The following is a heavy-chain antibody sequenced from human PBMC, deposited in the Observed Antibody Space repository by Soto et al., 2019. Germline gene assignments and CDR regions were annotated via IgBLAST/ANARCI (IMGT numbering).Heavy chain of an antibody. CDR2: ISSSGGDR. V-gene: IGHV3-11*05. Sequence: QVQLVESGGGLVKPGGSLRLSCAASGFTFIDYYMSWIRQAPGQGLEWVSYISSSGGDRRYAASLKGRFTISRDNAKNSLYLQMDSLTAEHTAVYYCARDKARYFAWAPTPLPDYWGQGNLVTVSS. CDR3: ARDKARYFAWAPTPLPDY. CDR1: GFTFIDYY. D-gene: IGHD3-9*01. J-gene: IGHJ4*02.